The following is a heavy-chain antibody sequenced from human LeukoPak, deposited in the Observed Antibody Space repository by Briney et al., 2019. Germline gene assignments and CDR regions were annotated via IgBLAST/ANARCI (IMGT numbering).Heavy chain of an antibody. V-gene: IGHV1-69*04. D-gene: IGHD5-18*01. J-gene: IGHJ3*02. CDR1: GGTFSSYA. CDR2: IIPILGIA. Sequence: SVKVSCKASGGTFSSYAISWVRQAPGQGLEWTGRIIPILGIANYAQKFQGRVTITADKSTSTAYMELSSLRSEDTAVYYCARDLIYTGYSYGYGAFDIWGQGTMVTVSS. CDR3: ARDLIYTGYSYGYGAFDI.